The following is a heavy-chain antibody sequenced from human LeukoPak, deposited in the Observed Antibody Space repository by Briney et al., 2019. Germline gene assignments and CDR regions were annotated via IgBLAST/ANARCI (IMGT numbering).Heavy chain of an antibody. V-gene: IGHV3-49*04. Sequence: GGSLRLSCTASGFTFGDYAMSWVRQAPGRGLEWVGFIRSKAYGGTTEYAASVKGRFTISRDDSKSIAYLQMNSLKTEDTAVYYCTRDIGQQLVQDYWGQGTLVTVSS. CDR3: TRDIGQQLVQDY. CDR2: IRSKAYGGTT. D-gene: IGHD6-13*01. CDR1: GFTFGDYA. J-gene: IGHJ4*02.